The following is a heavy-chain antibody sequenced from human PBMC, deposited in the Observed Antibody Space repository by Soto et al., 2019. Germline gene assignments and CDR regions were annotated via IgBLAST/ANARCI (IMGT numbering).Heavy chain of an antibody. V-gene: IGHV3-23*01. J-gene: IGHJ4*02. Sequence: GGSLRLSCAASGFTFSSYAMSWVRQAPGKGLEWVSAISGSGGSTYYADSVKGRFTISRDNSKNTLYLQMNSLRAEDTAVYYCATGGAYCTNGVCFDYWGQGTLVTVSS. CDR3: ATGGAYCTNGVCFDY. D-gene: IGHD2-8*01. CDR1: GFTFSSYA. CDR2: ISGSGGST.